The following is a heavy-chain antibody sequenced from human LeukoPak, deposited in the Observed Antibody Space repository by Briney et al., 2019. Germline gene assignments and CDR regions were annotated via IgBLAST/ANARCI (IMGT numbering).Heavy chain of an antibody. CDR3: ARGILYGSGSYLSYYYMDV. CDR1: GGSISSGSYY. CDR2: IYYSGST. D-gene: IGHD3-10*01. V-gene: IGHV4-61*01. J-gene: IGHJ6*03. Sequence: PSETLSLTCTVSGGSISSGSYYWTWIRQPPGKRLEWIGYIYYSGSTNYNPSLKSRVTISVDTSKNQFSLNLSSVTAADTAVYYCARGILYGSGSYLSYYYMDVWGKGTTVTISS.